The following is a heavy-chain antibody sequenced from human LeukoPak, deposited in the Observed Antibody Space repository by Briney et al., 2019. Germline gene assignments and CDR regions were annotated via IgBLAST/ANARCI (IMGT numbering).Heavy chain of an antibody. CDR3: VRGRRWFDP. J-gene: IGHJ5*02. Sequence: GGSLRLSCAATYFTVSDNYMNRVRQAPGKGLEWVAVIHSTGTAYYADSVRGRFTISRDNSKNSLYFQMNGLRAEDTAVYYCVRGRRWFDPWGQGTLVIVSS. CDR1: YFTVSDNY. CDR2: IHSTGTA. V-gene: IGHV3-53*01.